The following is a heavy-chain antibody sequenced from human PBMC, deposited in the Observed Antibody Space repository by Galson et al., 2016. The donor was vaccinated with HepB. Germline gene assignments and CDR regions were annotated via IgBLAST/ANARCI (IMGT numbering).Heavy chain of an antibody. V-gene: IGHV4-59*01. CDR2: LFYSGST. Sequence: SETLSLTCTVSGGSITSFYWSWIRQAPGKGLEWIGYLFYSGSTNYNPSLKSRVTISVDTSKNQFSLKLDSVTAADTAVYYCARDRGGGIPRWNFDLWGRGTLVTVSS. CDR1: GGSITSFY. D-gene: IGHD3-16*01. CDR3: ARDRGGGIPRWNFDL. J-gene: IGHJ2*01.